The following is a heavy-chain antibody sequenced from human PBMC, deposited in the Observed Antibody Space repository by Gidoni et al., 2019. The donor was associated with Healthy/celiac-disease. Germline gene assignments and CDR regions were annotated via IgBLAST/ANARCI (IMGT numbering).Heavy chain of an antibody. CDR1: GGSISSYY. CDR2: IYYSGST. Sequence: QVQLQESGPGLVKPSETLSLTCTVSGGSISSYYWIWIRQPPGKGLEWIGYIYYSGSTNYNPSLKSRVTISVDTSKNQFSLKLSSVTAADTAVYYCARGYCSSTSCPDGPYYYGMDVWGQGTTVTVSS. V-gene: IGHV4-59*01. D-gene: IGHD2-2*01. J-gene: IGHJ6*02. CDR3: ARGYCSSTSCPDGPYYYGMDV.